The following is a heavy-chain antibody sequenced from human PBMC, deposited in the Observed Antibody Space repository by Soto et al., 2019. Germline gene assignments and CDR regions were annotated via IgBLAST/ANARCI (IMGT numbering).Heavy chain of an antibody. CDR2: ISYDGSNK. J-gene: IGHJ4*02. CDR1: GFTFSSYA. V-gene: IGHV3-30-3*01. Sequence: QVRLVESGGGVVQPGRSLRLSCAASGFTFSSYAMHWVRQAPGKGLEWVAVISYDGSNKYYADSVKGRFTISRDNSKNTLYLQMNSLRAEDTAVYYCARGTTGTTGGTFDYWGQGTLVTVSS. CDR3: ARGTTGTTGGTFDY. D-gene: IGHD1-1*01.